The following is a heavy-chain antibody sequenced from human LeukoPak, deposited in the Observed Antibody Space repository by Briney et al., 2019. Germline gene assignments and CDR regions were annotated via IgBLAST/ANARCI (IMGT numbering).Heavy chain of an antibody. D-gene: IGHD3-22*01. V-gene: IGHV4-34*01. Sequence: SETLSLTCAVYGGSFSGYYWSWIRQPPGKGLEWIGGINHSGSTNYNPSLKSRVTISVDTSKNQFSLKLSSVTAADTAVYYCARGRYYYDSSGYSQYYYFDYWGQGTLVTVSS. CDR3: ARGRYYYDSSGYSQYYYFDY. CDR2: INHSGST. J-gene: IGHJ4*02. CDR1: GGSFSGYY.